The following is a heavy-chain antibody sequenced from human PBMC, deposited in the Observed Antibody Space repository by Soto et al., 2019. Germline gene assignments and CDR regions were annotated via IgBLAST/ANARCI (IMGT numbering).Heavy chain of an antibody. J-gene: IGHJ4*02. CDR2: VHYSGST. Sequence: QVQLQESGPGLVKPSQTLSLTCTVSGGSISSGGYYWSWIRQHPGKGLEWIGYVHYSGSTYYNPSVKSRVTTSIDTSNTQFSLRLTSVTAADTAVYYCARPTGNRFDSWGQGALVTVSS. V-gene: IGHV4-31*03. D-gene: IGHD1-1*01. CDR1: GGSISSGGYY. CDR3: ARPTGNRFDS.